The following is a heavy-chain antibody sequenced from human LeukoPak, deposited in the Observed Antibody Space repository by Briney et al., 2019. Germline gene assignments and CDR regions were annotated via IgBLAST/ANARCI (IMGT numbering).Heavy chain of an antibody. CDR3: ARDLGGFSGHDSNDY. V-gene: IGHV3-23*01. CDR1: GFTFSSYG. J-gene: IGHJ4*02. D-gene: IGHD4-11*01. Sequence: GGTLRLSCAASGFTFSSYGMSWVRQAPGKGLEWVSAISGSGDSTYYADSVKGRFTISRDNSKNTLYLQMNSLRAEDTAVYYCARDLGGFSGHDSNDYWGQGTLVTVSS. CDR2: ISGSGDST.